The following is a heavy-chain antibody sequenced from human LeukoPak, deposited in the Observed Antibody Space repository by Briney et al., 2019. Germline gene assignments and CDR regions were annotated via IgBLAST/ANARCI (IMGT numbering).Heavy chain of an antibody. V-gene: IGHV3-66*01. Sequence: PGGSLRLSCAASGFSFTSNHMNWVRQTPGKGLEWVSIIYINAGTTHYADSVKGRFIISRDNSQNTVYLQMNDLRADDSAVYYCARDGSNFYFDYWGQGALVTVS. D-gene: IGHD1-1*01. CDR3: ARDGSNFYFDY. CDR2: IYINAGTT. CDR1: GFSFTSNH. J-gene: IGHJ4*02.